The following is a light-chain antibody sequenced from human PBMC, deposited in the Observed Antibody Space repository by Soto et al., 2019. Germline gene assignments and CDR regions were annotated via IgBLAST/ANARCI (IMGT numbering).Light chain of an antibody. CDR3: QQYGSSGT. CDR1: QSVSNNY. CDR2: GAS. Sequence: EIVLTQSPGTLSLSPGERATLPCRASQSVSNNYLAWYQQKPGQAPRLLIYGASNRATGSPDRFSGSGSGTDFTLTISRLEPEDFAVYYCQQYGSSGTFGQGTKVDI. V-gene: IGKV3-20*01. J-gene: IGKJ1*01.